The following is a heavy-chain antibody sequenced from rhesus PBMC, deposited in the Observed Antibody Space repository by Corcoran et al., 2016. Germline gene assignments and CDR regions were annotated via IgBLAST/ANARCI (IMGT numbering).Heavy chain of an antibody. CDR1: GGSFSSYW. D-gene: IGHD3S6*01. V-gene: IGHV4-80*01. CDR2: INGKSGGT. CDR3: ARYTSEDDYGYYYTPFDY. J-gene: IGHJ4*01. Sequence: QVQLQESGPGLVKPSETLSLTCAVSGGSFSSYWWSWIRQPPGKGLEWIGEINGKSGGTNDNPTLKRRVTISKDASKNQFSRKLSSVTAADTAVYYCARYTSEDDYGYYYTPFDYWGQGVLVTVSS.